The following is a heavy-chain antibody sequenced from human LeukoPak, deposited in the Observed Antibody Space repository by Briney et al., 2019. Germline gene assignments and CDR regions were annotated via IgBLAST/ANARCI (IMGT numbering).Heavy chain of an antibody. D-gene: IGHD2-21*02. CDR1: GFTFSSYS. CDR2: ISSSSSTI. CDR3: ARGDVVVTADAFDI. J-gene: IGHJ3*02. Sequence: GGSLRLSCAASGFTFSSYSMNWVRQAPGKGLEWVSYISSSSSTIYYADSVKGRFTISRDNAKNSLYLQMNSLRAEDTAVYYCARGDVVVTADAFDIWGQGTMVTVSS. V-gene: IGHV3-48*04.